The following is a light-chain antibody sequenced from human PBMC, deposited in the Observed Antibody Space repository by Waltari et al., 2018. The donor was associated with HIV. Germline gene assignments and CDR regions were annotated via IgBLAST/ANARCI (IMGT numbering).Light chain of an antibody. CDR3: QQYYNTPRT. J-gene: IGKJ1*01. Sequence: DIVLTQSPDLLSVSLGERATINCKSTQSLLYTSKNKNYLAWYQHRPGQAPKLLIYWASTRDSGVPDRFIGSGSGTDFTLTISSLQAEDVAVYYCQQYYNTPRTFGQGTKVEMK. V-gene: IGKV4-1*01. CDR2: WAS. CDR1: QSLLYTSKNKNY.